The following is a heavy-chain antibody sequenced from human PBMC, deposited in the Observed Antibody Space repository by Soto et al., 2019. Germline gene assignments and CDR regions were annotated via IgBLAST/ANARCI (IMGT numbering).Heavy chain of an antibody. CDR2: ISGYNGKT. V-gene: IGHV1-18*01. CDR1: GYSFTRYG. D-gene: IGHD3-9*01. CDR3: ASATGYYTDDNWFDP. J-gene: IGHJ5*02. Sequence: QVQLVQSGAEVKKPGASVKVSCKASGYSFTRYGITWVRQAPGQGLEWMGWISGYNGKTKYVQKLQGRVTMTTDPSTSTAYMELSSLRSDDTAMYYCASATGYYTDDNWFDPWGQGTLVTVSS.